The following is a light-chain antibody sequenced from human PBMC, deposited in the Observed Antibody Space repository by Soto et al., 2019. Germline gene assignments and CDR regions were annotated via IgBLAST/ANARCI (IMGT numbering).Light chain of an antibody. Sequence: IQMTQSPSSLSASVGDSVTITCQASQSVSFRVAWYQHKPGKAPKLLISDASNLESGVPSRFSGGGFGTEFTLTISSLLPDDFATYYCQQYNSFWTFGQGTKLEIK. CDR3: QQYNSFWT. J-gene: IGKJ1*01. CDR1: QSVSFR. V-gene: IGKV1-5*01. CDR2: DAS.